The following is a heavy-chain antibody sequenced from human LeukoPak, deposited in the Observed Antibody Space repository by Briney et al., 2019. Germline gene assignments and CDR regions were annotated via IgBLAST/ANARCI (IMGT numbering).Heavy chain of an antibody. CDR3: ATLTGYSSESWFDP. J-gene: IGHJ5*02. D-gene: IGHD3-9*01. V-gene: IGHV4-59*01. CDR2: IYYTGST. CDR1: GGSISSYY. Sequence: SETLSLTCTVSGGSISSYYWSWIRQPPGKGLEWVGYIYYTGSTNYNPSLKSRVTISVDTSKNQFSLKLSSVTAADTAVYYCATLTGYSSESWFDPWGQGILVTVSS.